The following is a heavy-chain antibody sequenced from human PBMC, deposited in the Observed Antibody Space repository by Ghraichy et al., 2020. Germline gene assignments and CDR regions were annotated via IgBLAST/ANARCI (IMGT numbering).Heavy chain of an antibody. J-gene: IGHJ1*01. CDR3: AGQMWFGDLRWHFQN. Sequence: GESLNISCAASGFTVSSNYMSWVRQAPGKGLEWVSVIYSGGSTYYADSVKGRFTISRDNSKNTLYLQMNSLRAEDTAVYYCAGQMWFGDLRWHFQNWGQGTLVTVSS. CDR2: IYSGGST. D-gene: IGHD3-10*01. V-gene: IGHV3-66*04. CDR1: GFTVSSNY.